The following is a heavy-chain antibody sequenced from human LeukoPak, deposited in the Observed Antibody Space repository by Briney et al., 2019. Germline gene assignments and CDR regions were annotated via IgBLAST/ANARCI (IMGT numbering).Heavy chain of an antibody. Sequence: PSQTLSLTCNVSGVSATDGRYYWTWIRQHPGKGLEWIGYKYYSGSAKYNPSLKSRLIISIHTSKNQFSLLMSSVTAADTATYCFATPYCSGILCLHLFNMGGQGTRVTVSS. CDR3: ATPYCSGILCLHLFNM. V-gene: IGHV4-31*03. CDR2: KYYSGSA. CDR1: GVSATDGRYY. J-gene: IGHJ3*02. D-gene: IGHD2-15*01.